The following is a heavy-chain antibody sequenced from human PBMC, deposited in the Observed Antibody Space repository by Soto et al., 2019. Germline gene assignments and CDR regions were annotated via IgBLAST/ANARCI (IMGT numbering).Heavy chain of an antibody. CDR3: AKGSGSHYEYFDY. Sequence: PGGSLRLSCAASGFTFSTYTMNWFRQAPGKGLEWVSAITGGSNTYYADSVKGRFTISRDNSKKTLYLQMNSLRVEDTAVYYCAKGSGSHYEYFDYWGRGTLVTVSS. J-gene: IGHJ4*02. CDR2: ITGGSNT. CDR1: GFTFSTYT. D-gene: IGHD1-26*01. V-gene: IGHV3-23*01.